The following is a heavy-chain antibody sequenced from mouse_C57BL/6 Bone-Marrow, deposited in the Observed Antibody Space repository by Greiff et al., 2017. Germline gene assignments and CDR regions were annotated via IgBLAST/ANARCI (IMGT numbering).Heavy chain of an antibody. J-gene: IGHJ3*01. CDR3: ARWGYYDYVWCAY. CDR1: GYTFTDYY. D-gene: IGHD2-4*01. Sequence: QVQLKQSGPELVKPGASVKISCKASGYTFTDYYINWVKQRPGQGLEWIGWIFPGSGSTYYNEKFKGKATLTVDKSSSTAYMLLSSLTSEDSAGYFCARWGYYDYVWCAYWGQGTLVTVSA. V-gene: IGHV1-75*01. CDR2: IFPGSGST.